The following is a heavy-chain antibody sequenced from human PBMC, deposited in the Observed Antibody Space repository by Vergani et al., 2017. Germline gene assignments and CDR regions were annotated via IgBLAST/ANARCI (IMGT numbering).Heavy chain of an antibody. CDR3: ARDYYYDSSGS. Sequence: VQLVESGGGLVKPGGSLRLSCAASGFTFSSYSMNWVRQAPGKGLEWVSSISSSSSYICYADSVKGRFTISRDNSKNTLYLQMNSLRAEDTAVYYCARDYYYDSSGSWGQGTLVTVSS. CDR1: GFTFSSYS. CDR2: ISSSSSYI. D-gene: IGHD3-22*01. J-gene: IGHJ4*02. V-gene: IGHV3-21*01.